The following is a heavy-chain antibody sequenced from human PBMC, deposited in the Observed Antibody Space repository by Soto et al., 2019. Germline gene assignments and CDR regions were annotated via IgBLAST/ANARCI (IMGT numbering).Heavy chain of an antibody. Sequence: EVQLLESGGGLVQPGGSLRLSCAASGFTFSSYAMSWVRQAPGKGLEWVSAISGSGGSTYYADSVKGRFTISRDNSKNTLYLQMNSLRAEDTAVYYCAKDSLWFGKLPPRGGMDVWGQGTTVTVSS. CDR1: GFTFSSYA. CDR3: AKDSLWFGKLPPRGGMDV. D-gene: IGHD3-10*01. J-gene: IGHJ6*02. CDR2: ISGSGGST. V-gene: IGHV3-23*01.